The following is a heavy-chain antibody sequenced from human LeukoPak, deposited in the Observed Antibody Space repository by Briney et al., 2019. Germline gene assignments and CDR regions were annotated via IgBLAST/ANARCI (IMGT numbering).Heavy chain of an antibody. Sequence: ASVKVSCKASGYTLTSYGISWVRQAPGQGVEWMGWISAYNGKTNYEQKLQGRVPITTATSTSTDYMELRSLRSDDTAVYYCARLTDFWSGYPGSQDYGMDVWGQGTTVTVSS. CDR3: ARLTDFWSGYPGSQDYGMDV. CDR2: ISAYNGKT. CDR1: GYTLTSYG. V-gene: IGHV1-18*01. D-gene: IGHD3-3*01. J-gene: IGHJ6*02.